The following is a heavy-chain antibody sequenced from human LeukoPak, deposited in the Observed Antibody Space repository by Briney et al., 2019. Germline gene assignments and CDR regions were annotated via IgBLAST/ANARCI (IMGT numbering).Heavy chain of an antibody. D-gene: IGHD4-17*01. CDR2: IYYSGNT. V-gene: IGHV4-31*03. CDR3: ARGGHDYGDPTLDY. J-gene: IGHJ4*02. CDR1: GGSISSGNYY. Sequence: PSETLSLTCTVSGGSISSGNYYWSWIRQHPGKGLEWIGYIYYSGNTYYNPSLKSRVAISVDTSKNQFSLKLSSVTAADTAVYYCARGGHDYGDPTLDYWGQGTLVTVSS.